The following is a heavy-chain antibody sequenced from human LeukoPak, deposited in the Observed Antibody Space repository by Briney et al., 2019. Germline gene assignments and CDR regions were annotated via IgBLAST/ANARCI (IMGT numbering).Heavy chain of an antibody. Sequence: SETLSLTCTVSGGSISSGNYYWNWIRQPPGKGLEWIGSIYYSGSTYYNPSLKSRVTVSVDTSKNQFSLKLSSATATDTAVYYCARSGTYYRTFDFWGQGTLVTVSS. D-gene: IGHD1-26*01. CDR2: IYYSGST. V-gene: IGHV4-39*01. CDR3: ARSGTYYRTFDF. CDR1: GGSISSGNYY. J-gene: IGHJ4*02.